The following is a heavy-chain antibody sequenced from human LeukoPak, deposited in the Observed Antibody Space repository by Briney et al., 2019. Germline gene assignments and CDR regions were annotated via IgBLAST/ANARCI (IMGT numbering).Heavy chain of an antibody. J-gene: IGHJ4*02. Sequence: SETLSLTCAVYGGSFSGYYWSWIRQPPGKGLEWIGEINHSGSTNYNPSLKSRVTISVDASKNQFSLKLSSVTAADTAVYYCARGRVAVAGRFDYWGQGTLVTVSS. CDR3: ARGRVAVAGRFDY. CDR2: INHSGST. CDR1: GGSFSGYY. D-gene: IGHD6-19*01. V-gene: IGHV4-34*01.